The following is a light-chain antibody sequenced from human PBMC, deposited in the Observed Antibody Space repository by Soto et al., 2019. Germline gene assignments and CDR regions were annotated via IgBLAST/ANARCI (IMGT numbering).Light chain of an antibody. CDR2: GAS. CDR3: HQYNNWPIT. J-gene: IGKJ5*01. CDR1: QSVSSN. V-gene: IGKV3-15*01. Sequence: EIVMTQSPATLSVSPGERATLSCRASQSVSSNLAWYQQKPVQAPRLLIYGASTRATGIPARFSGSGSETEFTLTISSLQSEDFAVYCCHQYNNWPITFGQGKRLEIK.